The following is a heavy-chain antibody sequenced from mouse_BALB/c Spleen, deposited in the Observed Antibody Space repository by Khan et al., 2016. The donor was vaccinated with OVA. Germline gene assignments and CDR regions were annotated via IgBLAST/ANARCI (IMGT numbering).Heavy chain of an antibody. CDR2: INTYTGEP. J-gene: IGHJ1*01. Sequence: QIQLVQSGPELKKPGETVKISCKASGYTFTNYGMNWVKQAPGKGLKWMGWINTYTGEPKYADDFKGRFVFSLEISASTAYLQISNLKNEDMTTYFCARISSYWYSDVWGAGTTVTVSS. CDR3: ARISSYWYSDV. V-gene: IGHV9-1*02. D-gene: IGHD6-2*01. CDR1: GYTFTNYG.